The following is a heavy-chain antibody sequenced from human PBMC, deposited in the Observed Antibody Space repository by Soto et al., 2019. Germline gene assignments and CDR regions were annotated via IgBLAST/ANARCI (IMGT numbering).Heavy chain of an antibody. J-gene: IGHJ4*02. CDR2: INPNSGGT. CDR1: GYTFTGYY. V-gene: IGHV1-2*02. D-gene: IGHD3-22*01. CDR3: ARDYYDSSGLIDY. Sequence: ASVKVSCKASGYTFTGYYMHWVRQAPGQGLEWMGWINPNSGGTNYAQKFQGRVTMTRDTSISTAYMELSGLRSDDTAVYYCARDYYDSSGLIDYWGQGTLVTVSS.